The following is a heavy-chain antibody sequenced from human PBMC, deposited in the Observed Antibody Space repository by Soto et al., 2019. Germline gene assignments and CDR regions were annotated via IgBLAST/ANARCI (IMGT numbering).Heavy chain of an antibody. CDR1: GGSISSSSYY. D-gene: IGHD3-10*01. CDR3: ARTILRAYFGSGSYYFDY. V-gene: IGHV4-39*01. J-gene: IGHJ4*02. Sequence: SETLSLTCTVSGGSISSSSYYWGWIRQPPGKGLEWIGSIYYSGSTYYNPSLKSRVTISVDTSKNQFSLKLSSVTAADTAVYYCARTILRAYFGSGSYYFDYWGQGTLVTVSS. CDR2: IYYSGST.